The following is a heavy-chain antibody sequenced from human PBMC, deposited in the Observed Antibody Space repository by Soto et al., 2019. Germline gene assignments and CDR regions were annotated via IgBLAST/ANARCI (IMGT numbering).Heavy chain of an antibody. CDR2: ISGSGDST. Sequence: GGSLRLSCAASGFTFSSYGNNWVRQAPGKGLEWVSGISGSGDSTHYADSVKGRFTISSDNSKKTLFLQMNSLRVEDTVVYYCARGFGDGWYGGPDYWGQGTLVTVSS. CDR1: GFTFSSYG. CDR3: ARGFGDGWYGGPDY. V-gene: IGHV3-23*01. J-gene: IGHJ4*02. D-gene: IGHD6-19*01.